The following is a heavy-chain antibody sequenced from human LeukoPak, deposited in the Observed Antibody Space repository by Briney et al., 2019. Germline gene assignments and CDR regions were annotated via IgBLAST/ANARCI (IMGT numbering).Heavy chain of an antibody. CDR1: GYSVSTGYY. CDR2: IYHSGSS. CDR3: ARLFWGIGAFDI. J-gene: IGHJ3*02. V-gene: IGHV4-38-2*01. Sequence: SETLSLTCAVSGYSVSTGYYWAWIRQPPGKGLEWIGGIYHSGSSYYNPSLKSRVIISVDTSKNQFSLKMTSVTAADTAIYYCARLFWGIGAFDIWGQGTMVTISS. D-gene: IGHD3-16*01.